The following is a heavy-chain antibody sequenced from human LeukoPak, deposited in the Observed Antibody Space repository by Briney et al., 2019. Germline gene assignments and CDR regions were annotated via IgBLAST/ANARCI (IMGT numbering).Heavy chain of an antibody. Sequence: PPGGSLRLSCAASGFTFSSYAMSWVRQGPGKGLEWVSTISGSGGSTYYADSVKGRFTVSRDNSKNTLYLQMNSLRAEDTAVYYCAKDMTTAVAGTLFDCWGQGTPVTVSS. CDR2: ISGSGGST. J-gene: IGHJ4*01. D-gene: IGHD6-19*01. CDR3: AKDMTTAVAGTLFDC. CDR1: GFTFSSYA. V-gene: IGHV3-23*01.